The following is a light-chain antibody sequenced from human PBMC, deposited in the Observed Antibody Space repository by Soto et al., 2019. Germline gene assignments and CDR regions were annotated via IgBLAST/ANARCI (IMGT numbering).Light chain of an antibody. CDR2: GAS. CDR3: QQYGTSPPIT. J-gene: IGKJ5*01. Sequence: EIGLTQSPGTLSLSPGERATLSCRASQSVSSSYLAWYQQKPGQAPRLLIYGASNRATGIPDRFSGSGSGTDFTLTISRLEPEDFAVYYCQQYGTSPPITFGQGTRLEIK. CDR1: QSVSSSY. V-gene: IGKV3-20*01.